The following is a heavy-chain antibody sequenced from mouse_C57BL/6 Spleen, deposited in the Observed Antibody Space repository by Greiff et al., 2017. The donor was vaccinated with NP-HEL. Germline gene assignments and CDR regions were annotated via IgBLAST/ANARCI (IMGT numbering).Heavy chain of an antibody. CDR3: ARQGAQATGFAY. Sequence: EVQRVESGGDLVKPGGSLKLSCAASGFTFSSYGMSWVRQTPDKRLEWVATISSGGSYTYYPDSVKGRFTISRDNAKNTLYLQMSSLKSEDTAMYYCARQGAQATGFAYWGQGTLVTVSA. V-gene: IGHV5-6*01. D-gene: IGHD3-2*02. J-gene: IGHJ3*01. CDR1: GFTFSSYG. CDR2: ISSGGSYT.